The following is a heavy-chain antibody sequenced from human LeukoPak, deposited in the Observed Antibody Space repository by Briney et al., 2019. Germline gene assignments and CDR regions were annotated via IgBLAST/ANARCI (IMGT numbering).Heavy chain of an antibody. D-gene: IGHD1-26*01. Sequence: SGGSLRLSCAASGLTFSSYAMSWVRQAPGKGLEWVSAISGSSGHTYYADSVKGRFTISRDNSKNTLYLQMNSLRAEDTAVYYYARGMSGSYPDAFDIWGQGTMVTVSS. V-gene: IGHV3-23*01. J-gene: IGHJ3*02. CDR1: GLTFSSYA. CDR3: ARGMSGSYPDAFDI. CDR2: ISGSSGHT.